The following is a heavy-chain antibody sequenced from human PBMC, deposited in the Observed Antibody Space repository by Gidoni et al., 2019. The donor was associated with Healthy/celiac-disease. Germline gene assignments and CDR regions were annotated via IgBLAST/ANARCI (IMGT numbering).Heavy chain of an antibody. CDR3: ARYYYDSSGYYLYYFDY. CDR2: ISSSSSYI. D-gene: IGHD3-22*01. V-gene: IGHV3-21*01. CDR1: VFPFSSYS. J-gene: IGHJ4*02. Sequence: EVQLVESGGGLVKPGGSLRLSCAASVFPFSSYSMNWARQAPGKGLEWVSSISSSSSYIYYADSVKGRFTISRDNAKNSLYLQMNSLRAEDTAVYYCARYYYDSSGYYLYYFDYWGQGTLVTVSS.